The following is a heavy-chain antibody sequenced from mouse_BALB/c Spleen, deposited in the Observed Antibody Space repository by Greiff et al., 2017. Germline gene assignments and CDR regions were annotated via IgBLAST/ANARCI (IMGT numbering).Heavy chain of an antibody. J-gene: IGHJ4*01. CDR2: ISSGGSYT. D-gene: IGHD1-2*01. CDR3: ARTFITTATGYAMDY. Sequence: EVKLMESGGGLVKPGGSLKLSCAASGFTFSSYAMSWVRQSPEKRLEWVAEISSGGSYTYYPDTVTGRFTISRDNAKNTLYLEMSSLRSEDTAMYYCARTFITTATGYAMDYWGQGTSVTVSS. V-gene: IGHV5-9-4*01. CDR1: GFTFSSYA.